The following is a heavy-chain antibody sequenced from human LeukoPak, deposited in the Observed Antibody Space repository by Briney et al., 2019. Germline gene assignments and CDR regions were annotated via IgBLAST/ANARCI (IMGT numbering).Heavy chain of an antibody. J-gene: IGHJ5*02. CDR2: IYSNGRT. CDR3: ARDLGGRYSSENWFDP. Sequence: SQTLSLACTVAGDSINSGSYYWSWIRHPAGKGLEWIGRIYSNGRTNYNPSLKSRVTISIDTSKNQFSLRLSSVTAADTAVYYCARDLGGRYSSENWFDPWGQGTLVTVSS. CDR1: GDSINSGSYY. D-gene: IGHD1-26*01. V-gene: IGHV4-61*02.